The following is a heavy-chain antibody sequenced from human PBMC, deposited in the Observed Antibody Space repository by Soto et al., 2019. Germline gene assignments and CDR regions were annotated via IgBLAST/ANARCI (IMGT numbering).Heavy chain of an antibody. Sequence: ESGGGVVQPGRSLRLSCAASGFTFSSYGMHWVRQAPGKGLEWVAVISYDGSNKYYADSVKGRFTISRDNSKNTLYLQMNSLRAEDTAVYYCASRYCSGGSCYSGLDYWGQGTLVTVSS. J-gene: IGHJ4*02. CDR1: GFTFSSYG. CDR3: ASRYCSGGSCYSGLDY. V-gene: IGHV3-30*03. CDR2: ISYDGSNK. D-gene: IGHD2-15*01.